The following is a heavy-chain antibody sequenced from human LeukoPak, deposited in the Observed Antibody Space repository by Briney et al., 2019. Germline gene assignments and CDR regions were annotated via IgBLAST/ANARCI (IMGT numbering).Heavy chain of an antibody. CDR2: IIPIFGTA. Sequence: SVKVSCKASGYTFTSYGISWVRQAPGQGLEWMGGIIPIFGTANYAQKFQGRVTITTDESTSTAYMELSSLRSEDTAVYYCARGWAEPGYMDVWGKGTTVTVSS. V-gene: IGHV1-69*05. CDR3: ARGWAEPGYMDV. D-gene: IGHD3-10*01. CDR1: GYTFTSYG. J-gene: IGHJ6*03.